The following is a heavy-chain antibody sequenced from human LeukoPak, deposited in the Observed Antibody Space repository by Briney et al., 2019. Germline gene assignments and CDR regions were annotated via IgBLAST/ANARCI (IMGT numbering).Heavy chain of an antibody. Sequence: GGSLRLSCVASEFTFSTYWMSWVRQAPGKGLEWVANIKADGYEKYYVDSVKGRFTISRDNAKNSLYLQMNSLRGEDTAVYYGARDSYSGGIDYWGQGTLVTVSS. CDR1: EFTFSTYW. CDR3: ARDSYSGGIDY. J-gene: IGHJ4*02. D-gene: IGHD2-15*01. V-gene: IGHV3-7*01. CDR2: IKADGYEK.